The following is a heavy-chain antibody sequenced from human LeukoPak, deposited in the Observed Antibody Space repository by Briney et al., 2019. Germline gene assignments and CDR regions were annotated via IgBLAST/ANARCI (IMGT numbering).Heavy chain of an antibody. J-gene: IGHJ4*02. V-gene: IGHV1-3*01. CDR3: ARDGMDYYGSGSVVY. CDR2: INAGNGNT. Sequence: GASVKVSCKASGYTFTSYAMHWARQAPGQRLEWMGWINAGNGNTKYSQKFQGRVTITRDTSASTAYMELSSLRSEDTAVYYCARDGMDYYGSGSVVYWGQGTLVTVSS. CDR1: GYTFTSYA. D-gene: IGHD3-10*01.